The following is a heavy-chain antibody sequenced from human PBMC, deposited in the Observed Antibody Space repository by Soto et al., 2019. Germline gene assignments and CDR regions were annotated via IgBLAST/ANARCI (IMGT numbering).Heavy chain of an antibody. Sequence: PGGSLRLSCAASGFTFSSYAMSWVRQAPGKGLEWVSAISGSGGSTYYADSVKGRFTISRDNSKNTLYLQMNSLRAEDTAVYHCAKDLASGDAYYDFWSGYPDLDAFDIWGQGTMVT. V-gene: IGHV3-23*01. CDR2: ISGSGGST. CDR1: GFTFSSYA. D-gene: IGHD3-3*01. J-gene: IGHJ3*02. CDR3: AKDLASGDAYYDFWSGYPDLDAFDI.